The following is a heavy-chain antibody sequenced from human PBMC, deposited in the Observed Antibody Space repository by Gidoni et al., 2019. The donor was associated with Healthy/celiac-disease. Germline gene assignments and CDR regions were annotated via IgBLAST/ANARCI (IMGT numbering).Heavy chain of an antibody. CDR2: IIPILGIA. D-gene: IGHD1-26*01. J-gene: IGHJ3*02. CDR1: GGTFRSYT. CDR3: ARGNIVGALSDAFDI. V-gene: IGHV1-69*02. Sequence: QVQLVQSGAEVKKPGSSVKVSCKASGGTFRSYTISWVRQAPGQGLEWMGRIIPILGIANYAQKFQGRVTITADKSTSTAYMELSSLRSEDTAVYYCARGNIVGALSDAFDIWGQGTMVTVSS.